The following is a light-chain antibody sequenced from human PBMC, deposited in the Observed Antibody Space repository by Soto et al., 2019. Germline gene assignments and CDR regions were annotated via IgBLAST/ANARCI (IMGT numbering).Light chain of an antibody. CDR1: QSISSY. V-gene: IGKV1-39*01. Sequence: DIQMTQSPSSLSASVGDRVTITCRASQSISSYLNWYQQKPWKATKLLIYAASSLQSGVPSRFSGSGSGTDFTLTISRLQPEDFATYYCQQSYSTPPYTFGQGTKLEIK. CDR3: QQSYSTPPYT. CDR2: AAS. J-gene: IGKJ2*01.